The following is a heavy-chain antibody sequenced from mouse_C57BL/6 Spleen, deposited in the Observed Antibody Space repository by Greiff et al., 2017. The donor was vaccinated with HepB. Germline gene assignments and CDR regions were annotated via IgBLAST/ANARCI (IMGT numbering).Heavy chain of an antibody. CDR3: AIGIYYYGSSYGAMDY. D-gene: IGHD1-1*01. Sequence: QVQLKQPGAELVKPGASVKVSCKASGYTFTSYWMHWVKQRPGQGLEWIGRIHPSDSDTNYNQKFKGKATLTVDKSSSTAYMQLSSLTSEDSAVYYCAIGIYYYGSSYGAMDYWGQGTSVTVSS. V-gene: IGHV1-74*01. CDR1: GYTFTSYW. J-gene: IGHJ4*01. CDR2: IHPSDSDT.